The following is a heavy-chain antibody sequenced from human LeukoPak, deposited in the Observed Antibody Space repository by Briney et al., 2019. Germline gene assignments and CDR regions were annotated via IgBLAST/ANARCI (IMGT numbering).Heavy chain of an antibody. D-gene: IGHD2/OR15-2a*01. CDR2: IRSDGTI. Sequence: GGPLRLSCEASGFTSFNFPMNWVRKAPGKGLEWVSHIRSDGTITYADSVKGRFTISRDDAKTSVYLQMNSLRDEDTAMYYCARDNIWAFDIWGQGTMVTVSS. CDR1: GFTSFNFP. CDR3: ARDNIWAFDI. V-gene: IGHV3-69-1*01. J-gene: IGHJ3*02.